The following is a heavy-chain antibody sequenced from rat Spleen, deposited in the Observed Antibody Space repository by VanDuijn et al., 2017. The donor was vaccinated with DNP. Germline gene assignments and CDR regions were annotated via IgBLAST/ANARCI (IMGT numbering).Heavy chain of an antibody. J-gene: IGHJ2*01. D-gene: IGHD1-5*01. CDR3: ARQRGPIGTTNYFDS. V-gene: IGHV5S13*01. Sequence: EVQLVESGGGLVQPGGSLKLSCAASGFTFSNYGMTWVRQTPAKGLEWVASISTGGGYTYYRDSVKGRFTISRDDAKNTQNLQMDSLRSEDTATYYCARQRGPIGTTNYFDSWGHGVMVTVSS. CDR1: GFTFSNYG. CDR2: ISTGGGYT.